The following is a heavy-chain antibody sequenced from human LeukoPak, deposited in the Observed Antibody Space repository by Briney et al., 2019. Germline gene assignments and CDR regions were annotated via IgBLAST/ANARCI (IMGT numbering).Heavy chain of an antibody. J-gene: IGHJ4*02. CDR3: ARGQHYDSSGYNFDY. Sequence: PSETLSLTCAVYGGSFSGYYWSWIRQPPGKGLEWIEEINHSGSTNYNPSLKSRVTISVDTSKNQFSLKLSSVTAADTAVYYCARGQHYDSSGYNFDYWGQGTLVTVSS. CDR2: INHSGST. CDR1: GGSFSGYY. V-gene: IGHV4-34*01. D-gene: IGHD3-22*01.